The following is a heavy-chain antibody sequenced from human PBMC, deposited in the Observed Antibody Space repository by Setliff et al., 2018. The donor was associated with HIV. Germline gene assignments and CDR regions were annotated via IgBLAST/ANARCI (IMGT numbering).Heavy chain of an antibody. J-gene: IGHJ4*02. CDR2: IYYSGST. CDR1: GGSISSSSYY. Sequence: SETLSLTCTVSGGSISSSSYYWGWIRQPPGKGLEWIGSIYYSGSTYYNPPLKSRVTISVDTSKNQFSLKLSSVTAADTAVYYCASPASGGSSGQYHYWGQGTLVTV. D-gene: IGHD6-19*01. V-gene: IGHV4-39*01. CDR3: ASPASGGSSGQYHY.